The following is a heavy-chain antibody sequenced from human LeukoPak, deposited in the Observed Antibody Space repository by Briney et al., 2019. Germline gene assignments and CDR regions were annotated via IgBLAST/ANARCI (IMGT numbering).Heavy chain of an antibody. V-gene: IGHV3-48*03. Sequence: GGSLRLSCVGSGFTFSSYEMDWVRQAPGKGLEWISYISSGSRTIYYADSVKGRFTISRDDAKKSVFLQMNSLRAEDAAVYYCVREGYGGVSDAFDIWGQGTMVTVSS. D-gene: IGHD4-23*01. CDR2: ISSGSRTI. CDR3: VREGYGGVSDAFDI. J-gene: IGHJ3*02. CDR1: GFTFSSYE.